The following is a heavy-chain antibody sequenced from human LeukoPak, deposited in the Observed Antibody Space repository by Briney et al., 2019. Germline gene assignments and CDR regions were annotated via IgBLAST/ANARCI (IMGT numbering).Heavy chain of an antibody. CDR2: INPNSGGT. V-gene: IGHV1-2*02. D-gene: IGHD6-6*01. CDR1: GYTFTGYY. J-gene: IGHJ3*02. CDR3: ARDKRIAARRTDAFDI. Sequence: GASVKVSCKASGYTFTGYYMHWVRQAPGQGLEWMGWINPNSGGTNYAQKFQGRVTMTRDTSISTAYMELSRLRSDDTAVDYCARDKRIAARRTDAFDIWGQGTMVTVSS.